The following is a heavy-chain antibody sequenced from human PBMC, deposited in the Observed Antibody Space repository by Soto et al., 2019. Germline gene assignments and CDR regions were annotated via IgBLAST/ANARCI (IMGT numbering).Heavy chain of an antibody. V-gene: IGHV3-74*03. Sequence: PGGSLRLSCAASGFTFSSYWMHWVRQVPGKGLVWVSHINSDGTHTTYADSVKGRFTISRDNAKNTLYLQMNSLRAEDTAVYYSVRDDFGLGIDYWGLGTLVTVSS. D-gene: IGHD1-26*01. J-gene: IGHJ4*02. CDR3: VRDDFGLGIDY. CDR2: INSDGTHT. CDR1: GFTFSSYW.